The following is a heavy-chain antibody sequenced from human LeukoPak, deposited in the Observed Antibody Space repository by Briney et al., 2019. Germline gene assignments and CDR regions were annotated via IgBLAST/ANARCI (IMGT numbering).Heavy chain of an antibody. V-gene: IGHV1-2*02. CDR1: GYTFTGYY. Sequence: GASVKVSCKASGYTFTGYYMHWVRQAPGQGLEWMGWINPNSGGTNYAQKFQGRVTMTRDTSISTAYMELSRLRSDDTAVYYCARLGIVGATPTFDYWGQGTLVTVSS. CDR3: ARLGIVGATPTFDY. CDR2: INPNSGGT. D-gene: IGHD1-26*01. J-gene: IGHJ4*02.